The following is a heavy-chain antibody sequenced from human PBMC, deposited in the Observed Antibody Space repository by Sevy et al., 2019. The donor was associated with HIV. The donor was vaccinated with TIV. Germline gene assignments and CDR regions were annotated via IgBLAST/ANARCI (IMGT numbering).Heavy chain of an antibody. D-gene: IGHD6-13*01. CDR3: ARVGRGSSWVGPIDY. CDR2: ISAYNGNT. CDR1: GYKFTSYG. V-gene: IGHV1-18*01. J-gene: IGHJ4*02. Sequence: ASVKVSCKASGYKFTSYGISWVRQAPGQGLQWMGWISAYNGNTNYAQKLQGRVTMTTDTSTSTAYRELRSLRSDETAEYNVARVGRGSSWVGPIDYWGQGTLVSVS.